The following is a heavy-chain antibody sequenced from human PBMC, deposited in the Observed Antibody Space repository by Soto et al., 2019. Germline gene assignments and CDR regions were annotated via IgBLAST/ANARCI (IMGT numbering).Heavy chain of an antibody. CDR3: ARGGHDYSTHEWYFDL. D-gene: IGHD4-4*01. Sequence: EVQLVESGGGLVQPGGSLRLSCAASGFTFSSYWMHWVRQAPGKGLVWVSRINSDGSSTSYADSVKGRFTISRDNAKNTLYLQMNSLRAEDTAVYYCARGGHDYSTHEWYFDLWGRGTLVTVSS. CDR2: INSDGSST. V-gene: IGHV3-74*01. CDR1: GFTFSSYW. J-gene: IGHJ2*01.